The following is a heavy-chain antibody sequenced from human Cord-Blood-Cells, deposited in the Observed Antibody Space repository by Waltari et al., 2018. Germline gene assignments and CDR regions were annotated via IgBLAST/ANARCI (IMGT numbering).Heavy chain of an antibody. CDR2: ISYDGSNK. CDR3: AKDRGIAAAGTPYYGMDV. CDR1: GFTFSSYG. Sequence: QVQLVESGGGVVQPGRSLRLSCAASGFTFSSYGMHWVRQAPGKGLEWVAVISYDGSNKNYADSVKGRFTISRDNSKNTLYLQMNSLRAEDTAVYYCAKDRGIAAAGTPYYGMDVWGQGTTVTVSS. D-gene: IGHD6-13*01. J-gene: IGHJ6*02. V-gene: IGHV3-30*18.